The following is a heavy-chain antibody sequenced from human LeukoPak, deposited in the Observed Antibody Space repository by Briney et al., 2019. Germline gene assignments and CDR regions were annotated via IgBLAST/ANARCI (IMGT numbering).Heavy chain of an antibody. J-gene: IGHJ4*02. D-gene: IGHD4-11*01. CDR2: IYYSGST. CDR3: ARVGDLSNPFDY. CDR1: GGSISSGGYY. V-gene: IGHV4-31*03. Sequence: SQTLSLTCTVSGGSISSGGYYWSWIRQHPGKGLECVGYIYYSGSTYYNPSLKSRVTISVDTSKNQFSLKLSSVTAADTAVYYCARVGDLSNPFDYWGQGTLVTVSS.